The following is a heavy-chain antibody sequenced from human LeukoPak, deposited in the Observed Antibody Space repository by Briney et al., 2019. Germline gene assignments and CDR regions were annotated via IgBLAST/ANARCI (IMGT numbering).Heavy chain of an antibody. CDR2: IYTSGST. Sequence: SQTLSLTCTVSGGSISSGSYYWSWTRQPAGKGLEWIGRIYTSGSTNYNPSLKSRVTISVDTSKNQFSLKLSSVTAADTAVYYCARDQGVLRFLEWLRGAFDIWGQGTMVTVSS. CDR1: GGSISSGSYY. CDR3: ARDQGVLRFLEWLRGAFDI. V-gene: IGHV4-61*02. D-gene: IGHD3-3*01. J-gene: IGHJ3*02.